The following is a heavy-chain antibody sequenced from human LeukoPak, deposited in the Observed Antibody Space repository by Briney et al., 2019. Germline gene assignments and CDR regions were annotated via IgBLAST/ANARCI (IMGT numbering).Heavy chain of an antibody. D-gene: IGHD5-12*01. J-gene: IGHJ6*02. CDR3: ASGVATIPNGMDV. Sequence: GGSLRLSCEASGFDFNIYGMSWLRQAPGKGPEWVSAISGNGDGTYYTHSVRGRFTISRDNSKNTLYLQMNSLRAEDTAVYYCASGVATIPNGMDVWGQGTTVTVSS. V-gene: IGHV3-23*01. CDR2: ISGNGDGT. CDR1: GFDFNIYG.